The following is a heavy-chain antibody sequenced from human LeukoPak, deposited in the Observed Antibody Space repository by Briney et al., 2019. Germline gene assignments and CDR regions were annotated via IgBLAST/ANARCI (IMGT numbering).Heavy chain of an antibody. CDR3: ARLPHCSTTSCYVGGYYMDV. CDR1: GGSISSGYY. V-gene: IGHV4-38-2*02. CDR2: MFHSGSP. J-gene: IGHJ6*03. D-gene: IGHD2-2*01. Sequence: SETLSLTCTVSGGSISSGYYWGWIRQPPGKGLEWIGTMFHSGSPHYNPSLKSRVIISMDTSKNQFSLELSSVTAADTAVYYCARLPHCSTTSCYVGGYYMDVWGKGTTVTVSS.